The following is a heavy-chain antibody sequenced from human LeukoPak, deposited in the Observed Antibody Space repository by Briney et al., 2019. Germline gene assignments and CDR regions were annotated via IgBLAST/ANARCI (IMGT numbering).Heavy chain of an antibody. V-gene: IGHV4-39*07. Sequence: SETLSLSCTVSGGSISSSSYYWGWIRQPPGKGLEWIGSIYYSGSTYYNPSLKSRVTISVDTSKNQFSLKLSSVTAADTAVYYCARETSQKGAHYMDVWGKGTTVTISS. CDR1: GGSISSSSYY. CDR3: ARETSQKGAHYMDV. J-gene: IGHJ6*03. CDR2: IYYSGST. D-gene: IGHD3-16*01.